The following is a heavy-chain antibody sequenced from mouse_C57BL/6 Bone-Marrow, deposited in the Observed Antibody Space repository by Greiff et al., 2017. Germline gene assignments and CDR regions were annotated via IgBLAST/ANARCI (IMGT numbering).Heavy chain of an antibody. D-gene: IGHD2-5*01. V-gene: IGHV2-9*01. CDR2: IWGGGST. Sequence: VQLQESGPGLVAPSQSLSITCPVSGFSLTSYGVDWVRQPPGKGLEWLGVIWGGGSTNYNSALMSRLSISKDNSKSQVFLKMNSLQTEDTAMYYCALAYYSNSTGAMDYWGQGTSVTVSS. CDR3: ALAYYSNSTGAMDY. J-gene: IGHJ4*01. CDR1: GFSLTSYG.